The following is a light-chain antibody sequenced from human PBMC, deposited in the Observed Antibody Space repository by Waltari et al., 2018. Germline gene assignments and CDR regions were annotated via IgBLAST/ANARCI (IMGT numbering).Light chain of an antibody. CDR1: QGIRND. J-gene: IGKJ2*01. Sequence: IQMTQVPSSLSASVGDRVTITCRANQGIRNDLGWYQQKPGKAPKLLIYAASSLQSVVPSRFSGSGSGTDFTLTISSLQPEDFATYYCLQDYYYPYAFGQGTKLEIK. V-gene: IGKV1-6*01. CDR2: AAS. CDR3: LQDYYYPYA.